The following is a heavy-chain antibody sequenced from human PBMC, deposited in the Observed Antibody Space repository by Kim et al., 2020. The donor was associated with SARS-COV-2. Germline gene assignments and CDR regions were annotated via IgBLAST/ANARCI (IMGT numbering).Heavy chain of an antibody. D-gene: IGHD6-13*01. V-gene: IGHV4-31*03. CDR2: IYYSGGT. CDR3: ARGAEISSSWYGGLYYYGMDV. J-gene: IGHJ6*02. CDR1: GGSISSGGYY. Sequence: SETLSLTCTVSGGSISSGGYYWSWIRQHPGKGLEWIWYIYYSGGTYYIPSLKSRITISVDTSKNQFSLKLSSVTAADTAVYYCARGAEISSSWYGGLYYYGMDVWGQGTTVTVSS.